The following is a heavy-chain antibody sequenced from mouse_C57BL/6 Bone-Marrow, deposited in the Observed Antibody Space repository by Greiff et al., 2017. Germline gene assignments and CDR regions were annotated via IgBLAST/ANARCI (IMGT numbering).Heavy chain of an antibody. J-gene: IGHJ4*01. CDR3: ARRGSTVVGYAMDY. D-gene: IGHD1-1*01. Sequence: QVQLKQSGAELVRPGTSVKVSCKASGYAFTNYLIEWVKQRPGQGLEWIGVINPGSGGTNYNEKFKGKATLTADKSSSTAYMQLSSLTSEDSAVYFCARRGSTVVGYAMDYWGQGTSVTVSS. CDR2: INPGSGGT. V-gene: IGHV1-54*01. CDR1: GYAFTNYL.